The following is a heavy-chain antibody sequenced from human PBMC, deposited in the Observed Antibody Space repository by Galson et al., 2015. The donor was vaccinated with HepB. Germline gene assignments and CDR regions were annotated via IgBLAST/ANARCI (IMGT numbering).Heavy chain of an antibody. CDR2: ISTYDGNT. CDR3: ARYAYSRGWYWGRIDY. D-gene: IGHD6-19*01. J-gene: IGHJ4*02. V-gene: IGHV1-18*01. Sequence: SVKVSCKASDYTFSSYGITWVRQAPGQGFEWMGWISTYDGNTNYARKLQGRVTMTTDTSTSTASMELRTLTSDDTAVYYCARYAYSRGWYWGRIDYWGQGTLVTVSS. CDR1: DYTFSSYG.